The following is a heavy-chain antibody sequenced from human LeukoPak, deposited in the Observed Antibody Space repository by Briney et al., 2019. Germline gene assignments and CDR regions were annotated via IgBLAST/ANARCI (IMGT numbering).Heavy chain of an antibody. V-gene: IGHV3-48*02. CDR2: ISRSSSTI. CDR3: AREVPDSSRADFDF. J-gene: IGHJ4*02. D-gene: IGHD3-22*01. Sequence: GGSLRLSCAVSGFTFSDYSMNWVRQAPGKGLEWVSFISRSSSTIYYADSVKGRFTISRDNAKNSLYLQMNSLRDGDTAVYYCAREVPDSSRADFDFWGQGTLVTVFS. CDR1: GFTFSDYS.